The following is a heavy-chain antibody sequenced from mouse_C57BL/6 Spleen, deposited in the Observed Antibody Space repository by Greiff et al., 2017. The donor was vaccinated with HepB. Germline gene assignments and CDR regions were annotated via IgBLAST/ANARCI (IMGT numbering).Heavy chain of an antibody. CDR1: GFTFSDYG. CDR2: ISSGSSTI. J-gene: IGHJ3*01. Sequence: EVKLVESGGGLVKPGGSLKLSCAASGFTFSDYGMHWVRQAPEKGLEWVAYISSGSSTIYYADTVKGRFTISRDNAKNTLFLQMTSLRSEDTAMYYCAREGITTVVATGRFAYWGQGTLVTVSA. V-gene: IGHV5-17*01. CDR3: AREGITTVVATGRFAY. D-gene: IGHD1-1*01.